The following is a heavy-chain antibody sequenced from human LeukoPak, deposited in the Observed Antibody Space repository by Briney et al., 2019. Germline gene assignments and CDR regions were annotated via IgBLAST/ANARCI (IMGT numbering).Heavy chain of an antibody. CDR1: GFTFSSYW. CDR3: ARGKYTYWDGNLNWFDP. V-gene: IGHV3-74*01. D-gene: IGHD1-1*01. Sequence: GGSLRLSCAASGFTFSSYWMHWVRQAPGKGLVWVSRINSDGSSTSYADSVKGRFTISRDNAKNTLYLQMNTLRAEDTAVYYCARGKYTYWDGNLNWFDPWGQGTLVTVSS. CDR2: INSDGSST. J-gene: IGHJ5*02.